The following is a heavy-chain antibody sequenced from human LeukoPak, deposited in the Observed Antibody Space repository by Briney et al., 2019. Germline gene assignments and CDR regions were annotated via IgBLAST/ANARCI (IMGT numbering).Heavy chain of an antibody. Sequence: SETLSLTCAVSGGSISSGGYSWSWIRQPPGKGLEWIGYIYHSGSTYYNPSLKSRVTISVDRSKNQFSLKLSSVTAADTAVYYCVSEFMVRGVSADYWGQGILVTASS. CDR2: IYHSGST. V-gene: IGHV4-30-2*01. D-gene: IGHD3-10*01. CDR3: VSEFMVRGVSADY. J-gene: IGHJ4*02. CDR1: GGSISSGGYS.